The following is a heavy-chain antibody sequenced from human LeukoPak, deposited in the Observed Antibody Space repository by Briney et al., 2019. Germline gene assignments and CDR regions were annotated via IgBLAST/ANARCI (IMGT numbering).Heavy chain of an antibody. J-gene: IGHJ3*02. CDR3: ARADFGGAFDI. D-gene: IGHD3-3*01. Sequence: PSETLSLTCTVSGGSISSGDYYWSWIRQPPGKGLEWIGYIYYSGSTYYNPSLKSRVTISVDTSKNQFSLKLSSVTAADTAVYYCARADFGGAFDIWGQGTMVTVSS. CDR2: IYYSGST. V-gene: IGHV4-30-4*08. CDR1: GGSISSGDYY.